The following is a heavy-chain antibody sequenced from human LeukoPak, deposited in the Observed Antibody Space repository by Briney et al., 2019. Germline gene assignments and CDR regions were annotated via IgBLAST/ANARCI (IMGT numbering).Heavy chain of an antibody. CDR3: ARDIQKYCGGDCYSIGY. Sequence: PGGSLRLSCAASGFTFSGYAMHWVRQAPGKGLEWVAVISYDGSNKYYADSVKGRFTISRDNSKNTLYLQMNSLRAEDTAVYYCARDIQKYCGGDCYSIGYWGQGTLVTVSS. CDR1: GFTFSGYA. D-gene: IGHD2-21*02. CDR2: ISYDGSNK. V-gene: IGHV3-30-3*01. J-gene: IGHJ4*02.